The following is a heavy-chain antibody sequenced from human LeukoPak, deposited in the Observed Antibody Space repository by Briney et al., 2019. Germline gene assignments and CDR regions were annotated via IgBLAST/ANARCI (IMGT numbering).Heavy chain of an antibody. CDR1: GGSINGYY. CDR2: IYFSGST. J-gene: IGHJ3*02. D-gene: IGHD3-3*01. Sequence: PSETLSLTCTVSGGSINGYYWSWIRQPPGKGLEWIGYIYFSGSTNYNPSLKSRVTISLDTSKNQFSLKLSSVTAADTAVYYCARAEGVPGFDGFDIWGQGTMVTVSA. V-gene: IGHV4-59*01. CDR3: ARAEGVPGFDGFDI.